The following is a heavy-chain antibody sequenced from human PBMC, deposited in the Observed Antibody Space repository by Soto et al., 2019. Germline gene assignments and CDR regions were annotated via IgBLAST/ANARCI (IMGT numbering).Heavy chain of an antibody. Sequence: QVQLVQSGAEVKKPGASVKISCKASGYTFTSYYMHWVRQAPGQGLEWMGIINPSGGSTNYAQKLQCRVAMTSDTSTSTVYMELNSLRSEDTAVYYCARPPYPGCINAVCYPLDYGVQGTLVTVSS. CDR2: INPSGGST. D-gene: IGHD2-8*01. CDR1: GYTFTSYY. J-gene: IGHJ4*02. CDR3: ARPPYPGCINAVCYPLDY. V-gene: IGHV1-46*01.